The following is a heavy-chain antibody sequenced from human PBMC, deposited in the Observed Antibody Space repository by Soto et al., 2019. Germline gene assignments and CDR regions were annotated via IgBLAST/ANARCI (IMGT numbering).Heavy chain of an antibody. D-gene: IGHD6-19*01. CDR2: ISYDGSNK. V-gene: IGHV3-30*18. J-gene: IGHJ3*02. CDR1: GFTFSSYG. CDR3: AKVLSYSSGWILAFDI. Sequence: GGSLRLSCAASGFTFSSYGMHWVRQAPGKGLEWVAVISYDGSNKYYADSVKGRFTISRDNSKNTLYLQMNSLRAEDTAVYYCAKVLSYSSGWILAFDIWGQGTMVTVS.